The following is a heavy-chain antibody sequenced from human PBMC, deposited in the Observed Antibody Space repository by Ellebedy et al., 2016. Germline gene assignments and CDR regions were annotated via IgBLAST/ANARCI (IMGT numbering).Heavy chain of an antibody. Sequence: SETLSLXXSVSGGSINSGDYYWSWIRQPPGQGLEWPGYIYYSGTTYYNTSLKSRITISVDTSKNQFSLRLSSVTAADTAVYFCARETDFWSDSSYFDYWGQGILVTFSS. CDR3: ARETDFWSDSSYFDY. V-gene: IGHV4-30-4*01. CDR2: IYYSGTT. CDR1: GGSINSGDYY. J-gene: IGHJ4*02. D-gene: IGHD3-3*01.